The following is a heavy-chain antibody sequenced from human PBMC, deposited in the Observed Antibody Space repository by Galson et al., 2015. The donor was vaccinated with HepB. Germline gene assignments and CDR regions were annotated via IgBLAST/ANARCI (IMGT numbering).Heavy chain of an antibody. CDR1: GGTFSSYA. CDR2: IIPILGTA. V-gene: IGHV1-69*13. D-gene: IGHD3-3*01. J-gene: IGHJ6*03. CDR3: ARDEGDFWSGYLYYYYMDV. Sequence: SVKVSCKASGGTFSSYAISWVRQAPGQGLEWMGGIIPILGTANYAQKLQGRVTITADESTSTAYMELSSLRSEDTAVYYCARDEGDFWSGYLYYYYMDVWGKGTTVTVSS.